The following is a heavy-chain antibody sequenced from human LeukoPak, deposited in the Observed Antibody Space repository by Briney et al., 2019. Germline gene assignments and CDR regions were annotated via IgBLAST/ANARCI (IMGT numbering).Heavy chain of an antibody. CDR2: ISAYNGNT. Sequence: ASVKVSCKASGYTFTSYGISWVRQAPGQGLEWMGWISAYNGNTNYAQKLQGRVTMTTDTSTSTAYMELRSLRSDDTAVYYCASSPSNHIAAAGHYWGQGTLVTVSS. D-gene: IGHD6-13*01. CDR3: ASSPSNHIAAAGHY. CDR1: GYTFTSYG. J-gene: IGHJ4*02. V-gene: IGHV1-18*01.